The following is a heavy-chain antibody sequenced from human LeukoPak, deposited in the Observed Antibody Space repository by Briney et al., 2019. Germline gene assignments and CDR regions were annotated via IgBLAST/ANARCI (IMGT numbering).Heavy chain of an antibody. CDR3: AKDRLSYCSSTSCDAFDI. J-gene: IGHJ3*02. Sequence: GGSLRLSCAASGFTFSSYAMSWVRQAPGKGLERVSAISGSGGSTYYADSVKGRFTISRDNSKNTLYLQMNSLRAEDTAVYYCAKDRLSYCSSTSCDAFDIWGQGTMVTVSS. V-gene: IGHV3-23*01. CDR1: GFTFSSYA. D-gene: IGHD2-2*01. CDR2: ISGSGGST.